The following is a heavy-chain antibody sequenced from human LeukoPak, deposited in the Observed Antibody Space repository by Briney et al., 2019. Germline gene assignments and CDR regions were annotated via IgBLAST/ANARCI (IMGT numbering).Heavy chain of an antibody. D-gene: IGHD2-15*01. CDR2: IIPILGVS. CDR1: GGSLSSYV. V-gene: IGHV1-69*04. Sequence: SVKVSRKASGGSLSSYVITWVRQAPGQGLEWMGRIIPILGVSNFAQKFEGRVTITADKSTNTAHMELRRLESGDTAVYYCARADCSGGSCYEVDYWGQGTPVTVSS. J-gene: IGHJ4*02. CDR3: ARADCSGGSCYEVDY.